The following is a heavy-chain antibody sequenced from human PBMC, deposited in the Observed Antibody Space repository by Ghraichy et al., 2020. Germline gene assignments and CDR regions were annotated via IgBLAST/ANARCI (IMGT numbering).Heavy chain of an antibody. D-gene: IGHD3-10*01. CDR1: GFTVSSNY. Sequence: GGSLRLSCAASGFTVSSNYMSWVRQAPGKGLEWVSVIYSGGSTYYADSVKGRFTISRDISKNTLYLQMNSLRAEDTAVYFCARVSPLWFGEPYYFDHWGQGTLVTVSS. CDR2: IYSGGST. V-gene: IGHV3-53*01. CDR3: ARVSPLWFGEPYYFDH. J-gene: IGHJ4*02.